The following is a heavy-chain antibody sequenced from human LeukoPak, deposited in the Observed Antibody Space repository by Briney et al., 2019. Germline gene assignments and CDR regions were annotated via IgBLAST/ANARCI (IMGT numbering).Heavy chain of an antibody. CDR2: IYYSGST. Sequence: PSEALSLTCTVSGGSISSSSYYWGWIRQPPGKGLEWIGSIYYSGSTYYNPSLKSRVTMSVDTSKNQFSLKLSSVTAADTAVYYCARDSSDYGDYHFDYWGQGTLVTVSS. CDR3: ARDSSDYGDYHFDY. J-gene: IGHJ4*02. CDR1: GGSISSSSYY. V-gene: IGHV4-39*07. D-gene: IGHD4-17*01.